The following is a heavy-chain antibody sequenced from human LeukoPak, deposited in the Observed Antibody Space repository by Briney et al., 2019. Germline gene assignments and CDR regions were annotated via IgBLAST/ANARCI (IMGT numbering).Heavy chain of an antibody. D-gene: IGHD3-22*01. J-gene: IGHJ4*02. CDR1: GFTFSNYE. CDR3: ARDLRLGYYDSSFPDY. Sequence: QPGGSLRLSCAASGFTFSNYEMNWVRQAPGKGLEWVSYISRSSGSSIYYADSVKGRFTISRDNAKNSLYLQMNSLRAEDTAVYYCARDLRLGYYDSSFPDYWGQGTLVTVSS. V-gene: IGHV3-48*03. CDR2: ISRSSGSSI.